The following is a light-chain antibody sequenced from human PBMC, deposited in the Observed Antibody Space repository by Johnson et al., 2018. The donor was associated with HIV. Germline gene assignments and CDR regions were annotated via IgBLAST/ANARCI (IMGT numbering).Light chain of an antibody. CDR3: GTWDSSLSALYV. CDR1: SSNIGNNY. J-gene: IGLJ1*01. V-gene: IGLV1-51*01. Sequence: QSVLTQPPSVSAAPGQKVTISCSGSSSNIGNNYVSWYQQLPGTAPKLLIYDNNKRPSGIPDRFSGSKSGTSATLGITGLQPADEADYYCGTWDSSLSALYVFGTGTKVTVL. CDR2: DNN.